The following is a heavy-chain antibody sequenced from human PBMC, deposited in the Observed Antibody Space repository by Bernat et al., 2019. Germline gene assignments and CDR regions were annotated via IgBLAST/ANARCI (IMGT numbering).Heavy chain of an antibody. V-gene: IGHV3-23*01. CDR2: ITESGGNT. CDR3: AKRYSTSWYVEQ. Sequence: EVQLSESGGGLVQPGGSLRLSCAASGFTFSSYAMSWARQAPGKGLEWVAGITESGGNTYYADSVKCRFTISRDNSKNTLYLQINSLRAEDTAVYYCAKRYSTSWYVEQWGQGTLVTVSS. CDR1: GFTFSSYA. D-gene: IGHD6-13*01. J-gene: IGHJ1*01.